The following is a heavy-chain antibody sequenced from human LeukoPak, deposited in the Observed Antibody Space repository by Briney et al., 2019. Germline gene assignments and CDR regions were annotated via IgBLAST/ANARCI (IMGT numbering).Heavy chain of an antibody. V-gene: IGHV1-18*01. CDR1: GYTFTSYG. CDR2: ISAYNGNT. D-gene: IGHD1-26*01. Sequence: ASVKVSCKASGYTFTSYGISWVRQAPGQGLEWMGWISAYNGNTSFAQKLQGRVTMATDTSTSTAYMELRSLRSDDTAVYYCARVCLYSGSSGVDYWGQGTLVTVSS. CDR3: ARVCLYSGSSGVDY. J-gene: IGHJ4*02.